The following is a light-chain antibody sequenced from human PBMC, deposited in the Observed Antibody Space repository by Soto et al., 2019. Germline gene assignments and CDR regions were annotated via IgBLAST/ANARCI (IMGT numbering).Light chain of an antibody. CDR2: WAS. Sequence: DIVMTQSPDSLAVSLGERATINCKSSQSVFYSSNNKNYLAWYQQRPGQPPKLLLYWASTRESGVPDRFSGSGSVTDFTLTISSLRAEDVAVYYCQPYYSFPRTFGQGTKLAIK. J-gene: IGKJ1*01. V-gene: IGKV4-1*01. CDR3: QPYYSFPRT. CDR1: QSVFYSSNNKNY.